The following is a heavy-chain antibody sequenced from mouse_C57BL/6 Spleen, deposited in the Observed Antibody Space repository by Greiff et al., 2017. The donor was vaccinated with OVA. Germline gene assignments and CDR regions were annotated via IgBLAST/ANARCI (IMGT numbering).Heavy chain of an antibody. V-gene: IGHV14-4*01. D-gene: IGHD1-1*01. J-gene: IGHJ3*01. CDR1: GFNIKDDY. Sequence: VQLQQSGAELVRPGASVKLSCTASGFNIKDDYMHWVKQRPEQGLEWIGWIDPENGDTEYASKFQGKATITADTSSNTAYLQLSSLTSEDTAVYYCTTLYGGFAYWGQGTLVTVSA. CDR2: IDPENGDT. CDR3: TTLYGGFAY.